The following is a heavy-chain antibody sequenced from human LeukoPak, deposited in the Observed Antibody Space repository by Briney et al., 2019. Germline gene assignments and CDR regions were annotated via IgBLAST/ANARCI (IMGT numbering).Heavy chain of an antibody. Sequence: SETLSLTCTVSGGSISSYYWSWIRQPPGKEPEWIGFFHYTGSTDYNPSLKSRVTISVDTSQNQFSLKLSSVTAADTAVYYCARGREEFYYDSSGYYYFDNWGQGNLVTVSS. D-gene: IGHD3-22*01. CDR3: ARGREEFYYDSSGYYYFDN. V-gene: IGHV4-59*01. CDR1: GGSISSYY. CDR2: FHYTGST. J-gene: IGHJ4*02.